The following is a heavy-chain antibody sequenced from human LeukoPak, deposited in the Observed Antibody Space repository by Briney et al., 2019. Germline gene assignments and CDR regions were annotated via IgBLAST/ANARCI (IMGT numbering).Heavy chain of an antibody. CDR1: GFTFVDYG. J-gene: IGHJ4*02. CDR3: ARDRLGPSFSVSHFDL. CDR2: INYNGAIT. D-gene: IGHD3-3*02. Sequence: GGSLRLSCATSGFTFVDYGLSWVRRAPGKGLEWLCAINYNGAITDYADSVKGRFAISRDNAKNSLYLRMDSLRAEDTALYYCARDRLGPSFSVSHFDLWGQGTLVTVSS. V-gene: IGHV3-20*04.